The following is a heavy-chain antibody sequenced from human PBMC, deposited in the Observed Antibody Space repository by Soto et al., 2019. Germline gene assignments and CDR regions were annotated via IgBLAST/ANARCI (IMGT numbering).Heavy chain of an antibody. CDR3: EKAKYYYFGVVKSMDV. Sequence: GGSLRLSCAASGFTFSSYAMSWVRQAPGKGLEWVSAISGSGGSTYYADSVKGRFTISRDNSKNTLYLQMNSLRAEDTAVYYCEKAKYYYFGVVKSMDVWGQGTTVTVSS. J-gene: IGHJ6*02. D-gene: IGHD3-3*01. CDR2: ISGSGGST. CDR1: GFTFSSYA. V-gene: IGHV3-23*01.